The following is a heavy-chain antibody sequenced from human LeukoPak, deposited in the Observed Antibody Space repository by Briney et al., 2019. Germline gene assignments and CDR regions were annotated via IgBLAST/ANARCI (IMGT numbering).Heavy chain of an antibody. CDR2: IYYSKNT. V-gene: IGHV4-39*01. Sequence: SETLSLTPTVSGGSISSSSTYWGWIRQPPRKGLEWIGSIYYSKNTYYNPSLKSRVTISADTSKNQFSLTLGSVSATDTTVYYCVSPRGFTYGYFDYWGQGTLVTVSS. J-gene: IGHJ4*02. CDR1: GGSISSSSTY. CDR3: VSPRGFTYGYFDY. D-gene: IGHD5-18*01.